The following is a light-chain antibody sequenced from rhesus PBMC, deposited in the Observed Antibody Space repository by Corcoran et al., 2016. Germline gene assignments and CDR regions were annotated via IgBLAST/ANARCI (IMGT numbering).Light chain of an antibody. CDR3: QQYYIAPGT. CDR2: KLA. V-gene: IGKV1-21*01. Sequence: DIQMTQSPSSLSVSVGDRVTIARRASQGIANWLTWYQKKPGKAPNPLIYKLASLQSGVPSRFSGSGTRTEFTPTLSGLQPEDFATYFCQQYYIAPGTFSQGTKLDI. CDR1: QGIANW. J-gene: IGKJ1*01.